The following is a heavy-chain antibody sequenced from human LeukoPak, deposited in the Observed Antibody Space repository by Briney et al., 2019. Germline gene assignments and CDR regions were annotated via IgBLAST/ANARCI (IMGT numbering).Heavy chain of an antibody. CDR3: ARHHLRVSWFDP. V-gene: IGHV4-59*08. CDR2: IYYSGST. CDR1: GGSISSYY. J-gene: IGHJ5*02. Sequence: SETLSLTCTVSGGSISSYYWSWIRQPPGKGLEWIGYIYYSGSTNYNPSLKSRVTISVGTSKNQFSLKLSSVTAADTAVYYCARHHLRVSWFDPWGQGTLVTVSS.